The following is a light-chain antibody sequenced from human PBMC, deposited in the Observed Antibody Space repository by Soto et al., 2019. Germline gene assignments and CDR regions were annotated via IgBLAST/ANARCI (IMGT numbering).Light chain of an antibody. CDR3: PSYDSSLSGSG. Sequence: QSVLTQPPSVSGAPGQRVSISCTGSSSNIGASYVVYWYQQLPGTAPKLLVSGVNDRPSGVPDRFSGSTSGTSASLAITGLQAEDEADYYCPSYDSSLSGSGFGTGTKVTVL. V-gene: IGLV1-40*01. CDR2: GVN. CDR1: SSNIGASYV. J-gene: IGLJ1*01.